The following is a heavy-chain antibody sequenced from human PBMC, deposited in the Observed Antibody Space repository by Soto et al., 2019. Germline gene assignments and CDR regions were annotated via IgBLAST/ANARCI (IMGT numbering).Heavy chain of an antibody. J-gene: IGHJ4*02. CDR1: GGSISSGGYY. CDR2: IYYSGST. D-gene: IGHD3-10*01. Sequence: QVQLQESGPGLVKPSQTLSLTCTVSGGSISSGGYYWSWIRQHPGKGLEWIGYIYYSGSTYYNPSLQSRVTIPVDTSKNQFSLKLSSVTAAATAVHYCARESDPYYYASGSYIYWGQGTLVTVYS. V-gene: IGHV4-31*03. CDR3: ARESDPYYYASGSYIY.